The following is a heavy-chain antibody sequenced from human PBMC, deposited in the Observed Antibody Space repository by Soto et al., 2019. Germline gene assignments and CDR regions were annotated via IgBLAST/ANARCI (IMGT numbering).Heavy chain of an antibody. D-gene: IGHD2-21*02. CDR2: ISGSDGST. Sequence: GGSLRLSCAASGFTFSNYAMSWVRQAPGKGLEWVSGISGSDGSTYYADSVKGRFTISRDNSKNTLYLQMNSLRAEDTAFYYCAKGGGNVQGYCGYWGQGTLVPVSS. J-gene: IGHJ4*02. CDR1: GFTFSNYA. CDR3: AKGGGNVQGYCGY. V-gene: IGHV3-23*01.